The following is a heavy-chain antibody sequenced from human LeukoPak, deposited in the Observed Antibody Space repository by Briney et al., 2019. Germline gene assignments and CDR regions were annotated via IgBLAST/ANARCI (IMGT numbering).Heavy chain of an antibody. Sequence: ASVKVSCKASGYTFTSYGTSWVRQAPGQGLEWMGWISAYNGNTNYAQKLQGRVTMTTDTSTSTAYMELRSLRSDDTAVYYCARVTGYRIEDYFDYWGQGTLVTVSS. D-gene: IGHD6-13*01. CDR3: ARVTGYRIEDYFDY. CDR2: ISAYNGNT. V-gene: IGHV1-18*01. CDR1: GYTFTSYG. J-gene: IGHJ4*02.